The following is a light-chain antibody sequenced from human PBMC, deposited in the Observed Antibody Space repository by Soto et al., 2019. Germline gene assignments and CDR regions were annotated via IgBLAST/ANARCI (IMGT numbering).Light chain of an antibody. J-gene: IGKJ3*01. CDR1: QSVSSY. V-gene: IGKV3-11*01. Sequence: IVLTQSPGTLSLSPGDRATLSGRASQSVSSYLAWYQQKPGQAPRLLIYDASNRATGVPARFSGSGSGTDFTLTISSLEPEDFAVYYCQQRSNWPRTFGPGTKVDI. CDR3: QQRSNWPRT. CDR2: DAS.